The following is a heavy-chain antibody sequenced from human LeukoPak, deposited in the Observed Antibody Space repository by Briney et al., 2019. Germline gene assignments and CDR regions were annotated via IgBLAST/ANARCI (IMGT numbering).Heavy chain of an antibody. J-gene: IGHJ6*02. CDR1: GGSIRSYY. Sequence: SETLSLTCTVSGGSIRSYYWSWIRQPAGKGLEWIGHIYSSGSTNYNPSLKSRVTMSVDTSKNQISLRVSSVTAADTAVYYCVRDRPGYSYGNERALFPYGLDVWGQGTTVTVSS. CDR2: IYSSGST. D-gene: IGHD5-18*01. V-gene: IGHV4-4*07. CDR3: VRDRPGYSYGNERALFPYGLDV.